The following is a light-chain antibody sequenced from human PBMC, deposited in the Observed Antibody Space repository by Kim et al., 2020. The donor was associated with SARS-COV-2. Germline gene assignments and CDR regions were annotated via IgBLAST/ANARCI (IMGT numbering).Light chain of an antibody. CDR3: LQDYNYPRT. Sequence: AAVGDRGTSTCRASQGIRNDLGWYQQKPGKAPKLLIYAASSLQSGVPSRFSGSGSGTDFTLTISSLQPEDFATYYCLQDYNYPRTFGQGTKVDIK. V-gene: IGKV1-6*01. J-gene: IGKJ1*01. CDR2: AAS. CDR1: QGIRND.